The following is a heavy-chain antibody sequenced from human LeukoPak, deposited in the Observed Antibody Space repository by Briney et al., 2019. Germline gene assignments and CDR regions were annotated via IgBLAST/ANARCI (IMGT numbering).Heavy chain of an antibody. CDR3: ARVRDFWSGYPSLYYFDY. J-gene: IGHJ4*02. CDR1: GYTFTSYD. V-gene: IGHV1-8*03. CDR2: MNPNSGNT. D-gene: IGHD3-3*01. Sequence: ASVKVSCKASGYTFTSYDINWVRQATGQGLEWMGWMNPNSGNTGYAQKFQGRVTITRNTSISTAYMELSSLRSEDTAVYYCARVRDFWSGYPSLYYFDYWGQGTLVTVSS.